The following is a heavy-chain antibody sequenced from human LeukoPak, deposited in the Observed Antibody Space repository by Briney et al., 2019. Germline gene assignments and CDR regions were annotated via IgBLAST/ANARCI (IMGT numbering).Heavy chain of an antibody. V-gene: IGHV3-23*01. Sequence: GGSLRLSCAASGFTFSSYAMSWVRQAPGQGLEWVSAVSGSGGSTYYADSVKGRFTISRDNSKNTLYLQMNSLRAEDTAVYYCAKDPNSYYGDYVDYWGQGTLVTVSS. D-gene: IGHD4-17*01. J-gene: IGHJ4*02. CDR2: VSGSGGST. CDR3: AKDPNSYYGDYVDY. CDR1: GFTFSSYA.